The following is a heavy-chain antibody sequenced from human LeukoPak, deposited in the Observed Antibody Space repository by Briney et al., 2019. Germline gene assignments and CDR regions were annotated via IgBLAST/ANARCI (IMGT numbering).Heavy chain of an antibody. J-gene: IGHJ4*02. Sequence: SETLSLTCAVYGGSFSGYYWSWIRQPPGKGLEWIGEINHSGSTNYNPSLKSRVTISVDTSKNQFSLKLSSVTAADTAVYYCARLTTPGWYSIWGQGTLVTVSS. CDR1: GGSFSGYY. D-gene: IGHD6-19*01. CDR3: ARLTTPGWYSI. CDR2: INHSGST. V-gene: IGHV4-34*01.